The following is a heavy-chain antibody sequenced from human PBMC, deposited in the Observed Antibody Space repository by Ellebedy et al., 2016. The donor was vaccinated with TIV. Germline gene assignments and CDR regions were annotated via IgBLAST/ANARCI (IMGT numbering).Heavy chain of an antibody. CDR1: GYTFTGYY. Sequence: AASVKVSCKASGYTFTGYYMHWVRQAPGQGLEWMGWINPNSGGTNYAQKFQGRVTMTRDTSISTAYMELSRLRSDDTAVYYCARDLLLWFGDSWFDPWGQGTLVTVSS. D-gene: IGHD3-10*01. CDR2: INPNSGGT. J-gene: IGHJ5*02. V-gene: IGHV1-2*02. CDR3: ARDLLLWFGDSWFDP.